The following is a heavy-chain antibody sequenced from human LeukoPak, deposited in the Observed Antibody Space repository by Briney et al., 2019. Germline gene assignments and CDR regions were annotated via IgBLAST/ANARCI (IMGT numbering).Heavy chain of an antibody. J-gene: IGHJ5*02. D-gene: IGHD6-13*01. CDR2: IYSGGST. CDR1: GFTFSSYS. Sequence: GGSLRLSCAASGFTFSSYSMNWVRQAPGKGLEWVSVIYSGGSTYYADSVKGRFTISRDNSKNTLYLQMNSLRAEDTAVYYCARDLKYSSSWSNWFDPWGQGTLVTVSS. CDR3: ARDLKYSSSWSNWFDP. V-gene: IGHV3-66*02.